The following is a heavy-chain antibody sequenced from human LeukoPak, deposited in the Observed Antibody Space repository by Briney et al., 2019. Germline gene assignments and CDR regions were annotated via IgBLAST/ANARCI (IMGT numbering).Heavy chain of an antibody. V-gene: IGHV3-48*02. CDR1: GFSFSRYS. Sequence: GGSLRLSCAASGFSFSRYSMNWVRQAPGKGLEWVSYIRSSGDIIHYADSVKGRFTISRDTNKNTLYLQMNSLRDEDTAMYYCTRDPEALDYWGQGTLVTVSS. J-gene: IGHJ4*02. CDR2: IRSSGDII. CDR3: TRDPEALDY.